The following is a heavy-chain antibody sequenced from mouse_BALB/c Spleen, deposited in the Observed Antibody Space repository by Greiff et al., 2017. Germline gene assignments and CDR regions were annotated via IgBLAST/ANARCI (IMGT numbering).Heavy chain of an antibody. J-gene: IGHJ3*01. CDR1: GFTFSSYT. CDR3: ARQGEVRAWFAY. Sequence: EVQLQESGGGLVQPGGSLKLSCAASGFTFSSYTMSWVRQTPEKRLEWVAYISNGGGSTYYPDTVKGRFTISRDNAKNTLYLQMSSLKSEDTAMYYCARQGEVRAWFAYWGQGTLVTVSA. V-gene: IGHV5-12-2*01. CDR2: ISNGGGST. D-gene: IGHD2-14*01.